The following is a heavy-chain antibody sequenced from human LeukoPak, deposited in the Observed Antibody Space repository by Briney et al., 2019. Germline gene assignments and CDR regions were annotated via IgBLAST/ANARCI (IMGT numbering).Heavy chain of an antibody. CDR3: ARHGSKAVVDY. V-gene: IGHV4-38-2*02. CDR1: GYSISSGYY. D-gene: IGHD3-10*01. J-gene: IGHJ4*02. CDR2: IYHSGST. Sequence: SETLSLTCTVSGYSISSGYYWGWIRQPPGKGLEWIGSIYHSGSTYYNPSLKSRVTISVDTSKNQFSLKLSSVTAADTAVYYCARHGSKAVVDYWGQGTLVTVSS.